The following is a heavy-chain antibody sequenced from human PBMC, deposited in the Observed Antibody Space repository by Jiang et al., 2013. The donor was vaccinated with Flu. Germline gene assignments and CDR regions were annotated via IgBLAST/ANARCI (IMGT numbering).Heavy chain of an antibody. J-gene: IGHJ5*02. V-gene: IGHV4-39*01. CDR2: IYYSGST. D-gene: IGHD6-13*01. CDR1: GGSISSSSYY. CDR3: ARPGPSSSWYSAPRFLGNNWFDP. Sequence: GPGLVKPSETLSLTCTVSGGSISSSSYYWGWIRQPPGKGLEWIGSIYYSGSTYYNPSLKSRVTISVDTSKNQFSLKLSSVTAADTAVYYCARPGPSSSWYSAPRFLGNNWFDPWGQGTLVTVSS.